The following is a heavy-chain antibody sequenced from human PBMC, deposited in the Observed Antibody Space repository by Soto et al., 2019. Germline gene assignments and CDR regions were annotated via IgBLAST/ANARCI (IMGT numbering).Heavy chain of an antibody. D-gene: IGHD3-22*01. CDR3: ARSSYYYDSSGYFFSWFDP. Sequence: NPSETLSLTCTISGDSIGTRYWSWIRQPPGKGLEWIGYIYYTGSTKYNPSLQSRVTMSVDTSKNQFSLRLSSVTAADTAVYFCARSSYYYDSSGYFFSWFDPWGQGTLVTVSS. CDR2: IYYTGST. J-gene: IGHJ5*02. V-gene: IGHV4-59*08. CDR1: GDSIGTRY.